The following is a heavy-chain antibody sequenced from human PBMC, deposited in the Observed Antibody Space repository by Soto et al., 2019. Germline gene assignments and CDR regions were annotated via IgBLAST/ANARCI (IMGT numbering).Heavy chain of an antibody. CDR3: AKDIRGRGSSSWLEIYYYYYYGMDV. J-gene: IGHJ6*02. CDR1: GFTFDDYT. Sequence: GGSLRLSCAASGFTFDDYTMHWVRQAPGKGLEWVSLISWDGGSTYYADSVKGRFTISRDNGKNSLYLQMNSLRTEDTALYYCAKDIRGRGSSSWLEIYYYYYYGMDVWGQGTTVTVSS. CDR2: ISWDGGST. D-gene: IGHD6-13*01. V-gene: IGHV3-43*01.